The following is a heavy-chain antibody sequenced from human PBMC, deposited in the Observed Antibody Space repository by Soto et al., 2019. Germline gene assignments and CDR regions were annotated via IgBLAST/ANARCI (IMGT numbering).Heavy chain of an antibody. CDR2: INAGNGNT. CDR3: ARAPGGPDGPGDY. V-gene: IGHV1-3*01. Sequence: QVQLVQSGAEVKKPGASVKVSCKDSGYTFTSYAMHWVRQAPGQRLEWMGWINAGNGNTKFSQKFQGRITITRDTSXXXXXMELXSXRXEDTAVYYCARAPGGPDGPGDYWGQGTLVTVSS. J-gene: IGHJ4*02. CDR1: GYTFTSYA. D-gene: IGHD2-15*01.